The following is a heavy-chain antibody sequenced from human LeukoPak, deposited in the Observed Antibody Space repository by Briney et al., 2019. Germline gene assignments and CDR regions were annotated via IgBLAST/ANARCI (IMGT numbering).Heavy chain of an antibody. CDR3: AKAPDYYDSSGYLN. CDR2: MSGSGGST. D-gene: IGHD3-22*01. J-gene: IGHJ4*02. Sequence: GGSLRLSCAASGFTFSTYAMSWVRQAPGEGLEWVSAMSGSGGSTYYADSVKGRFTISRDNSKNTLYLQMNSLRAEDTAVYYCAKAPDYYDSSGYLNWGQGTLVTVSS. CDR1: GFTFSTYA. V-gene: IGHV3-23*01.